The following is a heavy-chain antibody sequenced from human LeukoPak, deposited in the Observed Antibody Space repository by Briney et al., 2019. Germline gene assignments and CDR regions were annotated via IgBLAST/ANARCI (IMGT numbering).Heavy chain of an antibody. V-gene: IGHV1-18*01. CDR3: ARDLPQDYYDSSGYYFSVGY. CDR2: ISAYNGNT. D-gene: IGHD3-22*01. CDR1: GYTFTSYG. Sequence: GSVNVSCKASGYTFTSYGISWVRQAPGQGLEWMGWISAYNGNTNYAQKLQGRVTMTTDTTTSTAYMELRSLRSDDTAVYYCARDLPQDYYDSSGYYFSVGYWGQGTLVTVSS. J-gene: IGHJ4*02.